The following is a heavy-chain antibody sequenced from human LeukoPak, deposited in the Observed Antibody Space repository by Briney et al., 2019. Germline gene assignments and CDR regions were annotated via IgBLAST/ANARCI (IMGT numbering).Heavy chain of an antibody. CDR3: ARGPEGITMVRGVLDY. V-gene: IGHV1-69*06. Sequence: SVKVSCKASGGTLSSYAISWVRQAPGQGLEWMGGIIPIFGTANYAQKFQGRVTITADKSTSTAYMELSSLRSEGTAVYYCARGPEGITMVRGVLDYWGQGTLVTVSS. D-gene: IGHD3-10*01. J-gene: IGHJ4*02. CDR2: IIPIFGTA. CDR1: GGTLSSYA.